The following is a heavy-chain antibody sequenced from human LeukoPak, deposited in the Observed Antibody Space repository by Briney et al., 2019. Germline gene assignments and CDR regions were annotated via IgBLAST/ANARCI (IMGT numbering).Heavy chain of an antibody. Sequence: GRSLRLSCAASGFTFSSYSMNWVRQAPGKGLEWVSSISSSSSYIYYADSVKGRFTISRDNAKNSLYLQMNSLRAEDTAVYYCARDQGYYDANNWFDPWGQGTLVTVSS. J-gene: IGHJ5*02. V-gene: IGHV3-21*01. CDR2: ISSSSSYI. CDR1: GFTFSSYS. D-gene: IGHD1-26*01. CDR3: ARDQGYYDANNWFDP.